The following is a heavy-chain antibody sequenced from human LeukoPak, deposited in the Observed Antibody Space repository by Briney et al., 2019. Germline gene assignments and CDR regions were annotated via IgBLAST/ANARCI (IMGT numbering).Heavy chain of an antibody. J-gene: IGHJ6*03. V-gene: IGHV4-39*07. CDR2: IYYSGNT. D-gene: IGHD3-10*01. Sequence: SETLSLTCTVSGGSISSSNYYWGWIRQPPGKGLEWIGSIYYSGNTYYNPSLKSRVTISVDTSKNQFSLKLSSVTAADTAVYYCARWSYYYGSGRKHYYYYYMDVWGKGTTVTISS. CDR3: ARWSYYYGSGRKHYYYYYMDV. CDR1: GGSISSSNYY.